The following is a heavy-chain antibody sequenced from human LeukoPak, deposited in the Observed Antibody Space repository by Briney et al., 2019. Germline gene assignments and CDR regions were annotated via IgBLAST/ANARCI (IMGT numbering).Heavy chain of an antibody. CDR1: GFTFSSYW. CDR2: IKQDGSEK. J-gene: IGHJ4*02. CDR3: AREVKHLVPAAMGYDY. Sequence: PGGSLRLSCAASGFTFSSYWMSWVRQAPGKGLEWVANIKQDGSEKYYADSVKGRFTISRDNAKNSLYLQMNSLRAEDTAVYYCAREVKHLVPAAMGYDYWGQGTLVTVSS. D-gene: IGHD2-2*01. V-gene: IGHV3-7*01.